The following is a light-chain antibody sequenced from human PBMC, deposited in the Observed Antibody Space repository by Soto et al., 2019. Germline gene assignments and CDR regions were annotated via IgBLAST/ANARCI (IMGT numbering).Light chain of an antibody. CDR3: QQSYSTPT. V-gene: IGKV1-39*01. J-gene: IGKJ5*01. CDR2: AAS. CDR1: QNIIRH. Sequence: DVPITQSPSSISASVEDGLTITCRASQNIIRHLNWYQHKPGRAPRLLIYAASSLQSGVPSRFSGGGSGTDFTLPISRLQPEDFATYYCQQSYSTPTFGQGTRLEIK.